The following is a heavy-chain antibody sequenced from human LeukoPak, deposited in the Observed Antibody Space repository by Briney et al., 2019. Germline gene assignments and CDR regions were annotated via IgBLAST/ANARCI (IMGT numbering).Heavy chain of an antibody. CDR2: IYYGGST. D-gene: IGHD3-9*01. CDR3: ARDTKGYDILSPREGEFDY. Sequence: PSETLSLTCTVSGGSISSSSYYWGWIPQPPGRGLEWIGSIYYGGSTYYNPSLKSRVTISVDTSKNQFSLKLSSVTAADTAVYYCARDTKGYDILSPREGEFDYWGQGTLVTVSS. V-gene: IGHV4-39*07. J-gene: IGHJ4*02. CDR1: GGSISSSSYY.